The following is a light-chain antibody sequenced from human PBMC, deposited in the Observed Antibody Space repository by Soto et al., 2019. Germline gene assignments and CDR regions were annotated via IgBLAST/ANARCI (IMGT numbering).Light chain of an antibody. CDR1: QGISSF. CDR2: GAS. V-gene: IGKV1-9*01. J-gene: IGKJ1*01. Sequence: DIQLTQSPPFLSASVGDRVTIICRASQGISSFLAWYQQKPGKAPKLLISGASTVERGVPSRFSGSGSGAEFTLTISSLQPEDFAVYYCQQYGSSPPRTFGQGTKVEMK. CDR3: QQYGSSPPRT.